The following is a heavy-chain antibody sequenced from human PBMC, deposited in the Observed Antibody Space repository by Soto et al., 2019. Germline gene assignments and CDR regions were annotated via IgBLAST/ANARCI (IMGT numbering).Heavy chain of an antibody. J-gene: IGHJ6*03. CDR3: ARDLSEAAAGTKAVGDYYYYMDV. CDR2: ISSSSSYI. D-gene: IGHD6-13*01. Sequence: GGSLRLSCAASGFTFSSYSMNWVRQAPGKGLEWVSSISSSSSYIYYADSVKGRFTISRDNAKNSLYLQMNSLRAEDTAVYYCARDLSEAAAGTKAVGDYYYYMDVWGKGTTVTVSS. CDR1: GFTFSSYS. V-gene: IGHV3-21*01.